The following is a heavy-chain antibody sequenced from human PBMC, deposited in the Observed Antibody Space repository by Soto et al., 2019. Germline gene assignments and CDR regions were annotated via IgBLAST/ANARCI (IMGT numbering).Heavy chain of an antibody. Sequence: QVQLVESGGGVVQPGRSLRLSCAASGFTFSSYAMHWVRQAPGKGLEWVAVISYDGSNKYYADSVKGRFTISRDNSKNTLYLQMNSLRAEDTAVYYCARGPDHYYYYGMDVWGQGTTVTVSS. J-gene: IGHJ6*02. CDR1: GFTFSSYA. CDR2: ISYDGSNK. CDR3: ARGPDHYYYYGMDV. V-gene: IGHV3-30-3*01.